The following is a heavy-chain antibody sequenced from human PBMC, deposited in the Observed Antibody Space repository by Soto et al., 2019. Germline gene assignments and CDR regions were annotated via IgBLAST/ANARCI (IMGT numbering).Heavy chain of an antibody. J-gene: IGHJ4*02. D-gene: IGHD6-6*01. CDR1: GFTFSRYS. CDR2: ISSSSSYI. Sequence: EVQLVESGGGLVKPGGSLRLSCAASGFTFSRYSMNWVRQAPGKGLEWVSSISSSSSYIYYADSVKGRFTISRDNAKNSLYLQMNSLRAEDTAVYYCATESSIAARPEDYWGQGTLVTVSS. V-gene: IGHV3-21*01. CDR3: ATESSIAARPEDY.